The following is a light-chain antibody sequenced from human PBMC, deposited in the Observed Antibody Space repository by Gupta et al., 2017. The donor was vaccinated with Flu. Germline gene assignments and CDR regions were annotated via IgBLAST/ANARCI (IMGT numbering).Light chain of an antibody. J-gene: IGLJ2*01. V-gene: IGLV1-47*02. CDR2: SNN. CDR1: SSNIGSSY. Sequence: RVTISCSGSSSNIGSSYVYWYRQVPGTAPKLLIYSNNQRPSGVPDRVSGSKSGTSASLAISGLRSEDEADYYCTAWDGSLSVVVFGGGTKLTVL. CDR3: TAWDGSLSVVV.